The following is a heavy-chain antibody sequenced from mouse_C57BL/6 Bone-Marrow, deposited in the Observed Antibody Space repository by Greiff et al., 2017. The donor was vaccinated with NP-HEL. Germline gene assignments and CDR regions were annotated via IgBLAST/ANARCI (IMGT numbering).Heavy chain of an antibody. V-gene: IGHV1-66*01. J-gene: IGHJ3*01. CDR2: IYPGSGNT. CDR1: GYSFTSYY. D-gene: IGHD1-1*01. CDR3: ARGHYYYGSSPWFAY. Sequence: QVQLQQSGPELVKPGASVKISCKASGYSFTSYYIHWVKQRPGQGLEWIGWIYPGSGNTKYNEKFKGKATLTADTSSSTAYMQLSSLTSEDSAVYYCARGHYYYGSSPWFAYWGQGTLVTVSA.